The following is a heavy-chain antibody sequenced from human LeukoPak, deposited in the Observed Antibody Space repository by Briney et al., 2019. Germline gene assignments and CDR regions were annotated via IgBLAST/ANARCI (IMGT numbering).Heavy chain of an antibody. CDR2: IYYSGGT. D-gene: IGHD3-16*01. Sequence: SWIRQHPGKGLEWIGYIYYSGGTYYNPSLKSRVTISVDTSKNQFSLKLSSVTAADTAVYYCARDGPKGVDIWGQGTMVTVSS. CDR3: ARDGPKGVDI. J-gene: IGHJ3*02. V-gene: IGHV4-31*02.